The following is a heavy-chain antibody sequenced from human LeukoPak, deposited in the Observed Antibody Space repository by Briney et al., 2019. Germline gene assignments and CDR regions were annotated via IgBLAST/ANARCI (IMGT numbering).Heavy chain of an antibody. Sequence: SSETLSLTCTVSGGSISNYYWSWIRQPPGKGLEWIGEINHRGSTNYNPSLKSRVTISVDTSKNQLSLKLSSATAADTAVYYCARQGYYYGSGSYDYWGQGTLVTVSS. J-gene: IGHJ4*02. V-gene: IGHV4-34*01. CDR1: GGSISNYY. CDR2: INHRGST. D-gene: IGHD3-10*01. CDR3: ARQGYYYGSGSYDY.